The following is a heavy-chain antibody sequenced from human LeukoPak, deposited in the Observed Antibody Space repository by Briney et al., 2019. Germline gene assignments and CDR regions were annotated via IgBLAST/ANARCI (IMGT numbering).Heavy chain of an antibody. CDR2: IWYDGSNK. CDR1: GFTFSSYG. J-gene: IGHJ3*02. Sequence: GGSLRLSCAASGFTFSSYGMHWVRQAPGKGLEWVAVIWYDGSNKYYADSVKGRFTISRDNSKNTLYLQMNSLRAEDTAVYYCARVNSQFGAFDIWGQGTMVTVSS. V-gene: IGHV3-33*01. CDR3: ARVNSQFGAFDI. D-gene: IGHD3-16*01.